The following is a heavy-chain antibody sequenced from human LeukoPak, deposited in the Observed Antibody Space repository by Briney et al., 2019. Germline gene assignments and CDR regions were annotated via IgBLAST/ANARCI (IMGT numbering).Heavy chain of an antibody. D-gene: IGHD3-22*01. Sequence: SETLSLTCTVSGGSISSGGYYWSWIRQHPGKGLEWIGYIYYSGSTYYNPSLKSRVTTSVDTSKNQFSLKLSSVTAADTAVYYCARDPVYYYDSSGYYYYYGMDVWGQGTTVTVSS. CDR3: ARDPVYYYDSSGYYYYYGMDV. V-gene: IGHV4-31*03. CDR2: IYYSGST. CDR1: GGSISSGGYY. J-gene: IGHJ6*02.